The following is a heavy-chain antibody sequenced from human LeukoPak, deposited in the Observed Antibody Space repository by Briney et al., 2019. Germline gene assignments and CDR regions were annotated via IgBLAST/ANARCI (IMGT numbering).Heavy chain of an antibody. CDR2: INHSGST. D-gene: IGHD2-15*01. V-gene: IGHV4-34*01. J-gene: IGHJ4*02. CDR3: ARLYPAYCSGGSCYRFDY. Sequence: SETLSLTCAVYGGSFSGYYWSWIRQPPGKGLEWIWEINHSGSTKYNPSLKSRVTISVDTSKNQFPLKLSSVTAADKAVYYCARLYPAYCSGGSCYRFDYWGQGTLVTVSS. CDR1: GGSFSGYY.